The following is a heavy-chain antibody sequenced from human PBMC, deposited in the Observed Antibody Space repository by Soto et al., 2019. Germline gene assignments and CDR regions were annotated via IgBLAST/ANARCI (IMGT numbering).Heavy chain of an antibody. CDR3: ARGPPERYLDWPHFDY. CDR2: IYYSGST. D-gene: IGHD3-9*01. CDR1: GGSISSYY. V-gene: IGHV4-59*01. Sequence: SETLSLTCTVSGGSISSYYWSWIRQPPGKGLEWIGYIYYSGSTNYNPSLKSRVTISVDTSKNQFSLKLSSVTAADTAVYYCARGPPERYLDWPHFDYWGQGTLVTVSS. J-gene: IGHJ4*02.